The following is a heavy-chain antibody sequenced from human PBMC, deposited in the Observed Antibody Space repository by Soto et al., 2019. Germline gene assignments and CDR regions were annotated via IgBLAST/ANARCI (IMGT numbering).Heavy chain of an antibody. J-gene: IGHJ4*02. Sequence: QVQLQESGPGLVKPSQTLSLTCTVSGGSISSSGSYWTWIRQHPGKGLEWIGYISYSGSTFNNPSLESRVTISVDTSKNQFYLNLSSVTAADTAVYYCARAAANIDYWGQGTLVTVSS. CDR1: GGSISSSGSY. V-gene: IGHV4-31*03. D-gene: IGHD2-2*01. CDR3: ARAAANIDY. CDR2: ISYSGST.